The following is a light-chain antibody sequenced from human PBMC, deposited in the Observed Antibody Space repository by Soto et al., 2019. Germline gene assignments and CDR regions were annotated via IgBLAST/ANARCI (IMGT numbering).Light chain of an antibody. Sequence: PGARATLSCRASQRVSSSYLAWYQQKPGQAPRLLIYGASSRATGIPDRFSGSGSGTDFTLTISRLEPEDFAVYYCQQYGSSPQYTFGQGTKLEIK. CDR2: GAS. CDR3: QQYGSSPQYT. CDR1: QRVSSSY. V-gene: IGKV3-20*01. J-gene: IGKJ2*01.